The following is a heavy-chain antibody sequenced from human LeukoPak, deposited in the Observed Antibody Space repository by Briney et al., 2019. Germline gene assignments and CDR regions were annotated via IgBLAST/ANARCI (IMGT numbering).Heavy chain of an antibody. D-gene: IGHD3-16*01. CDR1: GFSFSKYW. Sequence: SGGSLRLSCAASGFSFSKYWMHWVRQTPGEGLVWVARIKEGGTYTSYADSVQGRFTISRDNARNTVFLQMNSLRAEDTAVYYCARDFGMGITPGDDFDFWGQGTLVTVSS. J-gene: IGHJ4*02. CDR2: IKEGGTYT. V-gene: IGHV3-74*01. CDR3: ARDFGMGITPGDDFDF.